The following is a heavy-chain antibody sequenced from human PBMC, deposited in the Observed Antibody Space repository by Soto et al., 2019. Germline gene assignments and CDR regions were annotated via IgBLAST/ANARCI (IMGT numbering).Heavy chain of an antibody. CDR1: GFTFSSYS. Sequence: PGGSLRLSCAASGFTFSSYSMNWVRQAPGKGLEWVSSISSSSIYIYYADSVKGRFTISRDNAKNSLYLQMNSLRAEDTAVYYCARDTITGTTCDVWGQGTTVTV. CDR3: ARDTITGTTCDV. D-gene: IGHD1-7*01. J-gene: IGHJ6*02. V-gene: IGHV3-21*01. CDR2: ISSSSIYI.